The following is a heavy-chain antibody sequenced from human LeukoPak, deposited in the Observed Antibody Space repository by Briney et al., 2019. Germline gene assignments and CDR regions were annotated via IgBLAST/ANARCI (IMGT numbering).Heavy chain of an antibody. CDR2: INPSGGST. Sequence: ASVKVSCKASGYTFTSYYMHWVRQAPGQGLEWMGIINPSGGSTSYAQKFQGRVTMTRDTSASTIYMELSSLRSEDTAVYYCARDKTDSSTYSWFDPWGQGTLVTVSS. V-gene: IGHV1-46*01. D-gene: IGHD6-13*01. CDR3: ARDKTDSSTYSWFDP. J-gene: IGHJ5*02. CDR1: GYTFTSYY.